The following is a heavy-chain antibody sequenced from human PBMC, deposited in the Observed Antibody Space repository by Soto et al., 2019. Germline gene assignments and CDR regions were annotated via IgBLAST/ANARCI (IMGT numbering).Heavy chain of an antibody. V-gene: IGHV1-2*02. CDR1: GCTFTGYY. J-gene: IGHJ3*02. CDR3: ARVPDTAMVHDAFDI. D-gene: IGHD5-18*01. Sequence: ASVKVSCKASGCTFTGYYMHWVRQAPGQGLEWMGWINPNSGGTNYAQKFQGRVTMTRDTSISTAYMELSRLRSDDTAVYYCARVPDTAMVHDAFDIWGQGTMVTVSS. CDR2: INPNSGGT.